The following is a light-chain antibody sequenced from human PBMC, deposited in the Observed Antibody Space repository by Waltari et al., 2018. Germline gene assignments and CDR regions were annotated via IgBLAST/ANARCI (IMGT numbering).Light chain of an antibody. Sequence: QSGLTQPPSVSGAPGQRVTISCTGSSPNIGAGYDVPWYQFVPGTAPKLLIYGNGNRPSWVPDRFSGSKSGTSASLAITGLQAEDEADYYCQSYDNTSGSIFGGGTKLTVL. CDR1: SPNIGAGYD. CDR3: QSYDNTSGSI. J-gene: IGLJ2*01. V-gene: IGLV1-40*01. CDR2: GNG.